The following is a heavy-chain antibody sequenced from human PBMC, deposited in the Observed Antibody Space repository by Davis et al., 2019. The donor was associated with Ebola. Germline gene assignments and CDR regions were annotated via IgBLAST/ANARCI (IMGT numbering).Heavy chain of an antibody. CDR1: GGSISSSSYY. Sequence: PSETLSLTCTVSGGSISSSSYYWGWIRQPPGKGLEWIGSIYYSGSTYYNPSLKSRVTISVDTSKNQFSPKLSSVTAADTAVYYCARALYYYDSSGYYYAFDIWGQGTMVTVSS. V-gene: IGHV4-39*07. J-gene: IGHJ3*02. D-gene: IGHD3-22*01. CDR3: ARALYYYDSSGYYYAFDI. CDR2: IYYSGST.